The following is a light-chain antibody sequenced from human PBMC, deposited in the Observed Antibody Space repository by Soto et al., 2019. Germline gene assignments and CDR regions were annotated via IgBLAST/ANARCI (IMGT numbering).Light chain of an antibody. Sequence: EIVLTQSPGTLSLSPGDGATLSCRASQSVSSSHLAWYQQKPGQAPRLLISGASSRATGIPDRFTGSGSGTDFTLTISRLEPEDFAVYYCQQYGSSPRTFGQGTKVDIK. CDR1: QSVSSSH. CDR3: QQYGSSPRT. V-gene: IGKV3-20*01. J-gene: IGKJ1*01. CDR2: GAS.